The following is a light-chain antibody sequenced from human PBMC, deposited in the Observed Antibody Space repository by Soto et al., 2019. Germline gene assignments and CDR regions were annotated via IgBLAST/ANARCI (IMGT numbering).Light chain of an antibody. J-gene: IGLJ2*01. Sequence: QSALTQPPSASGSPGQSVTISCTGTSSDVGGYNYVSWYQQHPGKAPKFMIYEVTKRPSGVPDRFSGSKSGNTAPLTVSGLQAEDEADYYCSSYAGSNNVIFGGGTKLTVL. CDR1: SSDVGGYNY. CDR2: EVT. CDR3: SSYAGSNNVI. V-gene: IGLV2-8*01.